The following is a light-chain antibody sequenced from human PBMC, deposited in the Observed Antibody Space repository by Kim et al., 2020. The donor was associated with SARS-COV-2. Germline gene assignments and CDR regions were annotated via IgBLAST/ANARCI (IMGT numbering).Light chain of an antibody. J-gene: IGLJ2*01. CDR3: SSFAGNINVV. CDR1: RSDIGYYNY. CDR2: EGT. Sequence: QSALTQPPSASGSPGQSVTISCTGTRSDIGYYNYVSWYQVHPGKAPKLMIYEGTKRPSGVPDRFSGSKSGNTASLTVSGLQAEDEADYYCSSFAGNINVVFGGGTQLTVL. V-gene: IGLV2-8*01.